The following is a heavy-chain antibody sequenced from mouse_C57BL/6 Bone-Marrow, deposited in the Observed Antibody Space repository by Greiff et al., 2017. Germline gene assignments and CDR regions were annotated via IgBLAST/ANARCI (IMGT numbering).Heavy chain of an antibody. D-gene: IGHD2-3*01. V-gene: IGHV1-80*01. J-gene: IGHJ3*01. Sequence: QVQLKQSGAELVKPGASVKISCKASGYAFSSYWMNWVKQRPGKGLEWIGQIYPGDGDTNYNGKFKGKATLTADKSSSTAYMQLSSLTSEDSAVYFCASDDGYWAWFAYWGQGTLVTVSA. CDR1: GYAFSSYW. CDR2: IYPGDGDT. CDR3: ASDDGYWAWFAY.